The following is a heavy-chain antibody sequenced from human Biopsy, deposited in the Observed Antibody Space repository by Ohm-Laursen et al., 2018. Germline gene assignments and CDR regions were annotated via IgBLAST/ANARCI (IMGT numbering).Heavy chain of an antibody. J-gene: IGHJ5*02. CDR2: VYNGGIT. Sequence: SETLSLTCTVSGGSIISYYWTWVRQTPGKGLEWIGHVYNGGITNNNPSLKSRVTISKDKSKNQFSLQLSSVTAADTAVYYCARTPRDSFWSGSYKRGLWFDPWGQGTLVTVSS. CDR1: GGSIISYY. CDR3: ARTPRDSFWSGSYKRGLWFDP. D-gene: IGHD3-3*01. V-gene: IGHV4-59*01.